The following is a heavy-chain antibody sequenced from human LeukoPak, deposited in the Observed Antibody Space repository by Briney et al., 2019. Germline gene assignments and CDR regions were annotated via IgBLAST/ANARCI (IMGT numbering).Heavy chain of an antibody. Sequence: SETLSLTCAVYGGSFSGYYWSWIRQPPGKGLEWIGEINHSGSTNYNPSLKSRVTISVDTSKNLFSLKLSSVTAADTAVYYCARGKRVWETKSGAFDIWGQGTMVTVSS. J-gene: IGHJ3*02. CDR2: INHSGST. CDR3: ARGKRVWETKSGAFDI. V-gene: IGHV4-34*01. D-gene: IGHD1-26*01. CDR1: GGSFSGYY.